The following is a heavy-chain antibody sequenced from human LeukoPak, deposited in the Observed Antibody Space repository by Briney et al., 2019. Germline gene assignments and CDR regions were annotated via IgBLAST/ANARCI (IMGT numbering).Heavy chain of an antibody. CDR2: IYYSGST. CDR3: ARSITMVRGRNWFDP. D-gene: IGHD3-10*01. J-gene: IGHJ5*02. Sequence: PSETLSLTCTVSGGSISSGGYYWSSIRQHPGKGLEWVGYIYYSGSTYYNPSLKSRVTISVDTSKNQFSLKLSSVTAPDTAVYYCARSITMVRGRNWFDPWGQGTLVTVSS. V-gene: IGHV4-31*03. CDR1: GGSISSGGYY.